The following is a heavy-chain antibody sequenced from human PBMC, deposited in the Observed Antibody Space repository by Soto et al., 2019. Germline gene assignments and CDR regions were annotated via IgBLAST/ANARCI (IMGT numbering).Heavy chain of an antibody. Sequence: QITLNESGPTVVKPAETLTLTCTFSGFSLTTSGVGVGWIRQSPGKAPESLALIYWDDDKRYSASLKSRLTITKDTSKNQVVLTMASVEPADTATYDCAHRILRTVFGLVTTTAIYFDFWGEGTPVVVSS. CDR3: AHRILRTVFGLVTTTAIYFDF. CDR2: IYWDDDK. V-gene: IGHV2-5*02. J-gene: IGHJ4*02. D-gene: IGHD3-3*01. CDR1: GFSLTTSGVG.